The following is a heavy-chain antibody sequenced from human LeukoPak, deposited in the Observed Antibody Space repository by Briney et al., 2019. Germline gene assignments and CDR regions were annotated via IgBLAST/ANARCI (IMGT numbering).Heavy chain of an antibody. CDR3: ASLDRAYCGGDCYWFDY. V-gene: IGHV4-39*01. Sequence: PSETLSLTCAVSGGSISSSSYYWGWIRQPPGKGLGWNGSICYSGSTYYNPSLKSRVTISEDTSNNQYSLKQTAVTSADTAVYYCASLDRAYCGGDCYWFDYWGQGTLVTVFS. J-gene: IGHJ4*02. CDR2: ICYSGST. D-gene: IGHD2-21*02. CDR1: GGSISSSSYY.